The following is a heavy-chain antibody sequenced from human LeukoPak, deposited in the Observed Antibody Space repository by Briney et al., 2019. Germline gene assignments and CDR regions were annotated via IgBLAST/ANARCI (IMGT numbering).Heavy chain of an antibody. D-gene: IGHD4-23*01. Sequence: GRSLRLSCAASGFTFDDYGMSWVRQAPGKGLEWVSGINWNGGSTGYADSVKGRFTISRDNAKNSLYLQMNSLRAEDTALYYCARGVTPEGYYYYYYMDVWGKGTTVTVSS. CDR1: GFTFDDYG. J-gene: IGHJ6*03. V-gene: IGHV3-20*04. CDR3: ARGVTPEGYYYYYYMDV. CDR2: INWNGGST.